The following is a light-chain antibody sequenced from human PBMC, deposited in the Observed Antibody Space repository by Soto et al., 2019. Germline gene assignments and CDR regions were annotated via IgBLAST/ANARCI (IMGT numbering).Light chain of an antibody. V-gene: IGKV3-11*01. CDR3: LQRSKWPLT. CDR2: DAS. J-gene: IGKJ4*01. CDR1: QSVSSN. Sequence: EIELTQSPSTLSLSPGERATLSCRASQSVSSNLAWYQQKPGQPPRLLIYDASNRAAGIPPRFSGSGSGTDFTLTISSLEPEDFAIYYCLQRSKWPLTFGGGTKVEIK.